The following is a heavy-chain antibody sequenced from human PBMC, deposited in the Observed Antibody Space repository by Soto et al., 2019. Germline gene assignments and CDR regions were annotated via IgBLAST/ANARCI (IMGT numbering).Heavy chain of an antibody. CDR3: GRFFRERGVVKESYFDT. CDR2: ISSSGSS. D-gene: IGHD2-15*01. CDR1: GASINSYH. Sequence: PSETLSLTCTVSGASINSYHWSWIRQPPGKGLEWVGYISSSGSSNFNPSLKGRASISIDTSKNQLSLKLSSVTAADTAVYYCGRFFRERGVVKESYFDTGGRGTLVTVSS. J-gene: IGHJ4*02. V-gene: IGHV4-59*08.